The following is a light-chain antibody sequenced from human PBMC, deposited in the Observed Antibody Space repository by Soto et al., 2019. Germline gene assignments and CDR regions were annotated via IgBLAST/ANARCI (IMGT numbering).Light chain of an antibody. J-gene: IGKJ1*01. CDR3: HQYDNYCT. Sequence: HMPHAAASLSASLGDRVAITCRGRPSISSWLDWYQQKPGKAPKLLIYDASNLDSGVPSRFSGSGSGTEFSLTISNLEPDDCATYYCHQYDNYCTSGQGTKADIK. CDR2: DAS. CDR1: PSISSW. V-gene: IGKV1-5*01.